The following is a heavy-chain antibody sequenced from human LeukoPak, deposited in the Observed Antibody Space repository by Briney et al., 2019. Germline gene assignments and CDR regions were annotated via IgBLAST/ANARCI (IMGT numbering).Heavy chain of an antibody. CDR2: ISYDGSIN. Sequence: RGGSLRLSCAASGFTFSSYAMHWVRQAPGKGLEWVALISYDGSINDYADSVKGRFTISRDNSKNTLYLQMNSLRADDTAMYYCARGSYSSRWKTFDYWGQGTLVTVSS. CDR3: ARGSYSSRWKTFDY. CDR1: GFTFSSYA. V-gene: IGHV3-30*04. D-gene: IGHD6-13*01. J-gene: IGHJ4*02.